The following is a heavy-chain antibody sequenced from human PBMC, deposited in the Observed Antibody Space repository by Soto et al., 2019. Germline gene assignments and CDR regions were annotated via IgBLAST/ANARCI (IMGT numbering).Heavy chain of an antibody. CDR3: ARGITSKYSWFDP. CDR1: VDSIRSGGYY. J-gene: IGHJ5*02. D-gene: IGHD3-10*01. Sequence: SETLSLTCTFSVDSIRSGGYYCSWIGQHPGKGLEWIGYIYYTGNTYYNQSLKSRLTISLDTSKNQFSLNLRSVTAADTAVYYCARGITSKYSWFDPCGQGTLVTVS. CDR2: IYYTGNT. V-gene: IGHV4-31*03.